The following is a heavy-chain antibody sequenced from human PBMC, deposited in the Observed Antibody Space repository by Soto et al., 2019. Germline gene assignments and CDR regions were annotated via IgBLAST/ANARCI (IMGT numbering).Heavy chain of an antibody. V-gene: IGHV5-10-1*01. CDR2: IDPSDSYT. Sequence: ESLKISCKGSGYSFTSYWISWVRQMPGKGLEWMGRIDPSDSYTNYSPSFQGHVTISADKSISTAYLQWSSLKASDTAMYYCARHELVVPADIGYYYYGMDFWGQGTTVTVSS. J-gene: IGHJ6*02. D-gene: IGHD2-2*01. CDR1: GYSFTSYW. CDR3: ARHELVVPADIGYYYYGMDF.